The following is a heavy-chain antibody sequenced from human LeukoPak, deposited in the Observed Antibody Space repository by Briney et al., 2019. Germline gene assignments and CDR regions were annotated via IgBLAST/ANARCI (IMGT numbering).Heavy chain of an antibody. CDR3: AGDSRYFDY. J-gene: IGHJ4*02. Sequence: SETLSLTCAVYGGSFSGYYWSWIRQPPGKGLEWIGSIYYSGSTYYNPSLKSRVTISVDTSKNQFSLKLSSVTAADTAVYYCAGDSRYFDYWGQGTLVTVSS. V-gene: IGHV4-34*01. CDR2: IYYSGST. CDR1: GGSFSGYY.